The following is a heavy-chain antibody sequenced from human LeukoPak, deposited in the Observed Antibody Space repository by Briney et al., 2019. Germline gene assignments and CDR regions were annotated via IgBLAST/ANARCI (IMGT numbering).Heavy chain of an antibody. V-gene: IGHV4-34*01. J-gene: IGHJ4*02. D-gene: IGHD3-3*01. CDR3: AALRFPFDY. CDR2: INHSGST. Sequence: SETLSLTCAVYGGSFSGYYWSWIRQPPGKGLEWIGEINHSGSTNYNPSLKSRVTISVDTSKNQFSLKLSSVTAADTAVYYCAALRFPFDYWGQGTLVTVSS. CDR1: GGSFSGYY.